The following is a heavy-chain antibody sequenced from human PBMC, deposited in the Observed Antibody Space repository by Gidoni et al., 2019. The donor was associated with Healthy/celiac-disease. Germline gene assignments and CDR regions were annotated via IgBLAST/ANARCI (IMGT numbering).Heavy chain of an antibody. J-gene: IGHJ4*02. CDR1: GVTFSSYA. Sequence: QVQLVESGGGVVQPGRYLRLSCAASGVTFSSYAMHWVRQAPRTGLEWVAVISYDGSNKYYADSVEGRFTISRDNSKNTLYLQMNSLRAEDTAVYYCARDRDTAMTRGAFDYWGQGTLVTVSS. CDR2: ISYDGSNK. D-gene: IGHD5-18*01. CDR3: ARDRDTAMTRGAFDY. V-gene: IGHV3-30-3*01.